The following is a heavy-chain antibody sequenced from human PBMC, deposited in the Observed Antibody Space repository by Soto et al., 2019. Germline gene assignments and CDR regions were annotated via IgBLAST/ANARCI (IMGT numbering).Heavy chain of an antibody. V-gene: IGHV1-3*01. J-gene: IGHJ4*02. CDR3: AREPLGTVVVPAAIPFDY. D-gene: IGHD2-2*02. CDR2: INAGNGNT. CDR1: GYTFTSYA. Sequence: ASVKVSCKASGYTFTSYAMHWVRQAPGQRLEWMGWINAGNGNTKYSQKFQGRVTITRDTSASTAYMELSSLRSEDTAVYYCAREPLGTVVVPAAIPFDYWGQGTLVTVSS.